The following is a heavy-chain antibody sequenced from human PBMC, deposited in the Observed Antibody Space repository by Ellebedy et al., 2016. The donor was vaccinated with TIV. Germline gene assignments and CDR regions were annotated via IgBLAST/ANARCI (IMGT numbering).Heavy chain of an antibody. D-gene: IGHD3-22*01. CDR3: AREQAQNYDSSGYEAFDY. V-gene: IGHV3-74*01. Sequence: GGSLRLSCAASGFTFSSYWMHWVRQAPGKGLVWVSRVNSDGSTTTYADSVKGRFTISRDNSKNTLYLQMNSLRAEDTAVYYCAREQAQNYDSSGYEAFDYWGQGTLVTVSS. CDR2: VNSDGSTT. CDR1: GFTFSSYW. J-gene: IGHJ4*02.